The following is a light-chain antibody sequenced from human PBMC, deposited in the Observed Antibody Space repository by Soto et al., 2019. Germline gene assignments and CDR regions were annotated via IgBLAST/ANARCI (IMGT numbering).Light chain of an antibody. CDR2: GPS. J-gene: IGKJ4*01. CDR1: QSVRSSF. V-gene: IGKV3-20*01. CDR3: QQYGGSVT. Sequence: EIALTQSPGTLSLSPGESASLSCMASQSVRSSFFAWYQQKPGQAPRLLIYGPSTRATGIPDRFSGSGSGTDFTLTISRLEPDDFAVYYCQQYGGSVTFGGGTKVEIK.